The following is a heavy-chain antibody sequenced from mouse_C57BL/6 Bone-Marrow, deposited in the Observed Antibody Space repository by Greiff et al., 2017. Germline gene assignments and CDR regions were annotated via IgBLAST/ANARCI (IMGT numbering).Heavy chain of an antibody. D-gene: IGHD1-1*01. Sequence: EVQGVESGGDLVKPGASLKLSCTASGFTFSSYGMSWVRQTPDKRLEWVATISSGGSYTYYPDSVKGRFTISRDNAKNTLYLQMSSLKSEDTAVYYCGRAYYYGACFAYWGQGTLVTVSA. V-gene: IGHV5-6*01. CDR1: GFTFSSYG. J-gene: IGHJ3*01. CDR2: ISSGGSYT. CDR3: GRAYYYGACFAY.